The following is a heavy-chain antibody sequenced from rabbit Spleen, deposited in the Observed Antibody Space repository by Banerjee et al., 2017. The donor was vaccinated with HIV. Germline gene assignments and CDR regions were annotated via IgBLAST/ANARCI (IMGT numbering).Heavy chain of an antibody. CDR2: IRIDTDGI. CDR1: GFSFSRNV. V-gene: IGHV1S47*01. CDR3: ARDLDGVIGWNFGW. D-gene: IGHD4-1*01. Sequence: QEQLVESGGGLVKPGASPTLTCTASGFSFSRNVMCWVRQAPGKRPEWIASIRIDTDGIWYASWAKGRFTISKSTSLNTVTLQMTSLTVADTATYFCARDLDGVIGWNFGWWGPGTLVTVS. J-gene: IGHJ6*01.